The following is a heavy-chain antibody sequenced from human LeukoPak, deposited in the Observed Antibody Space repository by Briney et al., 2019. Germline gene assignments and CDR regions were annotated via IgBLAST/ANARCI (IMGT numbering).Heavy chain of an antibody. Sequence: GGSLRLSCAASGFIFSSYSMTWVRQAPGKGLEWVAYIRERAIHYSDSVKGRFPISRDNAKNYLFLHMNSLRDDDTAVYYGASDQDYAFDYWGQGALVAVSS. CDR2: IRERAI. D-gene: IGHD4-17*01. CDR1: GFIFSSYS. J-gene: IGHJ4*02. V-gene: IGHV3-48*02. CDR3: ASDQDYAFDY.